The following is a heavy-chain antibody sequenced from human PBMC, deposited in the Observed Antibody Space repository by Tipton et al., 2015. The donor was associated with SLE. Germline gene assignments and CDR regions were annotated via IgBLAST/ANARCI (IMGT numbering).Heavy chain of an antibody. CDR3: ARHAVAGYYFDY. V-gene: IGHV4-39*01. CDR2: IYYGGST. D-gene: IGHD6-19*01. J-gene: IGHJ4*02. CDR1: GFTFRTYA. Sequence: QVQLVQSGGGLVQPGGSLRLSCAASGFTFRTYAMAWVRQSPGKGVEWIGSIYYGGSTYNNPSLKSRVTISEDTSKNLFSLKMISVTAADTAVYYCARHAVAGYYFDYWGQGTLVTVSS.